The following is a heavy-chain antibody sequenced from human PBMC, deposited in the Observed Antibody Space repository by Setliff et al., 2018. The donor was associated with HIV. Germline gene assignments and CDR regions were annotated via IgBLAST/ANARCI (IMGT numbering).Heavy chain of an antibody. V-gene: IGHV1-69*10. D-gene: IGHD3-22*01. CDR1: GGTFSSYG. CDR2: IIPILEKA. Sequence: SVKVSCKASGGTFSSYGISWVRQAPGQGLEWMGGIIPILEKASYAQKFQGRVTITADTSTSTAYMELSSLRSEDTAVYYCARDQAYYYDSSPYYPDAFDLWGQGTMVTVSS. J-gene: IGHJ3*01. CDR3: ARDQAYYYDSSPYYPDAFDL.